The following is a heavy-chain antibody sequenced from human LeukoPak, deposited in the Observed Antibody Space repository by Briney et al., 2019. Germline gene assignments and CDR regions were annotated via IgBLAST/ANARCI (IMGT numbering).Heavy chain of an antibody. D-gene: IGHD3-22*01. Sequence: PGGSLRLSCAASGFSFSSYAMSWVRQAPGKGLEWVSGINWNGGSTGYADSVKGRFTISRDNAKNSLYLQVNSLRAEDTALYYCARGSSGYYDEHDCWGQGTLVTVSS. J-gene: IGHJ4*02. CDR3: ARGSSGYYDEHDC. CDR2: INWNGGST. V-gene: IGHV3-20*04. CDR1: GFSFSSYA.